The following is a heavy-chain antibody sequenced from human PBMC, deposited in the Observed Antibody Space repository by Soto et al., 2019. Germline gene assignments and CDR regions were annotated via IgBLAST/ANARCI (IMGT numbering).Heavy chain of an antibody. Sequence: EVQLVESGGGLVQPGTALRLSCAASGFTFSKYWIHWVRQAPGKGPVWVSYISSDGTTTDYADSVKGRFTISRDNSKNTLYLQMDSLRAEDTAVYYCAIQDCTNDVCLEAAVTVGGALEYWGQGAQVTVSS. D-gene: IGHD2-8*01. CDR2: ISSDGTTT. J-gene: IGHJ4*02. CDR3: AIQDCTNDVCLEAAVTVGGALEY. V-gene: IGHV3-74*01. CDR1: GFTFSKYW.